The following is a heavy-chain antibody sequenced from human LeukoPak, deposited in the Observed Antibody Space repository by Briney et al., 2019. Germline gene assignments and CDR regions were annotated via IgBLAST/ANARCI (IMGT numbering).Heavy chain of an antibody. Sequence: SETLSLTCTVSGGSINGYYWSWIRQPPGKGLEWIGYIYYSGSTNYNPSLKSRVTISVDTSKNQFSLKLSSVTAADTAVYYCARSSRDVLLWFGELSSYYMDVWGKGTTVTVSS. CDR1: GGSINGYY. CDR3: ARSSRDVLLWFGELSSYYMDV. CDR2: IYYSGST. V-gene: IGHV4-59*12. D-gene: IGHD3-10*01. J-gene: IGHJ6*03.